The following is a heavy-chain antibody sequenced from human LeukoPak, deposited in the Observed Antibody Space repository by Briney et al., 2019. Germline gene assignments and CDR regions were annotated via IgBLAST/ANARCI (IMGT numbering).Heavy chain of an antibody. CDR3: AREFYGSGSYYSGLLGY. CDR2: ISGSGGST. J-gene: IGHJ4*02. D-gene: IGHD3-10*01. CDR1: GFTFSSYG. Sequence: PGGSLRLSCAASGFTFSSYGMSWVRQAPGKGLEWVSAISGSGGSTYYADSVKGRFTISRDNSKNTLYLQMNSLRAEDTAVYYCAREFYGSGSYYSGLLGYWGQGTLVTVSS. V-gene: IGHV3-23*01.